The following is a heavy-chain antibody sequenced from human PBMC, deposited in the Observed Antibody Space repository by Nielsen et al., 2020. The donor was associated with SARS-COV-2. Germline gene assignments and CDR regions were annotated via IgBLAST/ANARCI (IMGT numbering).Heavy chain of an antibody. J-gene: IGHJ4*02. V-gene: IGHV3-9*01. D-gene: IGHD3-22*01. CDR3: AKSVGYLRYFDY. Sequence: SLKISCAASGFTFDDYAMHWVRQAPGKSLEWVSGISWNSGSIGYADSVKGRFTISRDNAKNSLYLQMNSLRAEDTALYYCAKSVGYLRYFDYWGQGTLVTVSS. CDR1: GFTFDDYA. CDR2: ISWNSGSI.